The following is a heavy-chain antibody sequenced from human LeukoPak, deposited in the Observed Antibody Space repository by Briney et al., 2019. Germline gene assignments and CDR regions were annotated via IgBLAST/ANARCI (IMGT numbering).Heavy chain of an antibody. CDR2: ISSSSSTI. D-gene: IGHD4-17*01. V-gene: IGHV3-48*01. CDR3: ARGLNRYFTTVTPLGDY. Sequence: GGSLRLSCAASGFTFSSYSMNWVRQAPGKGLEWVSYISSSSSTIYYADSVKGRFTISRDNSNNTLYLQMNSLRVEDTAVYYCARGLNRYFTTVTPLGDYWGQGTPVTVSS. CDR1: GFTFSSYS. J-gene: IGHJ4*02.